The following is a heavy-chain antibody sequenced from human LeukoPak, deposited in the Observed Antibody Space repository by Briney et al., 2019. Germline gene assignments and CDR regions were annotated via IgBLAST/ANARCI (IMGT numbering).Heavy chain of an antibody. J-gene: IGHJ6*03. CDR1: GGPISSSSQS. V-gene: IGHV4-39*01. Sequence: SETLSLTCTVSGGPISSSSQSWGWIRQPPGKGLEWIGLIFYGGNTDYSPSLKSRITISIDTSLNQFSLKLSSVTAAVTAVYYCARLLQYSYYYMDVWGKGTTVTVSS. CDR2: IFYGGNT. CDR3: ARLLQYSYYYMDV. D-gene: IGHD1-1*01.